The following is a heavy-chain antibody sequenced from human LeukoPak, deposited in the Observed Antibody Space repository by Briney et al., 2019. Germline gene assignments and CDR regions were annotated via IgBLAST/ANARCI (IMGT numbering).Heavy chain of an antibody. CDR3: ACRSGGTCYGGWFDP. Sequence: NPSETLSLTCAVSGYSISSGYYWGWIRQPPGKGLEWIGSIYHTGSTYYNPSLKSRVTISVDTSKNQFSLKLSSVTAADTAVYYCACRSGGTCYGGWFDPWGQGTLVTVSS. V-gene: IGHV4-38-2*01. CDR1: GYSISSGYY. J-gene: IGHJ5*02. D-gene: IGHD2-15*01. CDR2: IYHTGST.